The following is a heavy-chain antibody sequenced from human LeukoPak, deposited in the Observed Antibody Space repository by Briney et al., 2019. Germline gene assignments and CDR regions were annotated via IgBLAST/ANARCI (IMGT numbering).Heavy chain of an antibody. D-gene: IGHD3-3*01. CDR2: ISRGGTTI. V-gene: IGHV3-11*04. J-gene: IGHJ6*03. CDR3: ARELEFLSERHTHYYMDV. CDR1: GFSFSDYY. Sequence: GGSLRLSCAASGFSFSDYYMSWVRQAPGKGLEWLSYISRGGTTIHYADSVKGRFTISRDNAKNSLFLQMNRLRAEDTAVYYCARELEFLSERHTHYYMDVWGKGTTVIVSS.